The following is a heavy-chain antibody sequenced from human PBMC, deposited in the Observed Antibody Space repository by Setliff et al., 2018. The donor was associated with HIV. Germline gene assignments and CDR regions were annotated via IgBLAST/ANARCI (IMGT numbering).Heavy chain of an antibody. V-gene: IGHV4-61*02. CDR2: IYSSGIT. CDR3: ARDPYCPNTCYEDFTFDS. Sequence: PSETLSLTCTVSGGSISSGSYYWSWIRQPAGKGLEWIGRIYSSGITNYNPSLKSRLTISLDTSKNQFSLQVTSVTAADTAVYYCARDPYCPNTCYEDFTFDSWGQGTLVTVSS. CDR1: GGSISSGSYY. D-gene: IGHD2-8*01. J-gene: IGHJ4*02.